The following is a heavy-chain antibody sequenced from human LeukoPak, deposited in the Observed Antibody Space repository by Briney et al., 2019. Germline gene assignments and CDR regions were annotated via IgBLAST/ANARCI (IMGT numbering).Heavy chain of an antibody. CDR3: AIWGADQNY. D-gene: IGHD3-16*01. CDR2: INPDGGEE. V-gene: IGHV3-7*02. J-gene: IGHJ4*02. CDR1: GLTLSKYW. Sequence: PGGSLRLSCAVSGLTLSKYWMHWVRQAPGKGLEWVANINPDGGEERYVDSVKGRFVISRDNAKNSLYLQMNSLRAEDTAVYYCAIWGADQNYWGQGTLVTVSS.